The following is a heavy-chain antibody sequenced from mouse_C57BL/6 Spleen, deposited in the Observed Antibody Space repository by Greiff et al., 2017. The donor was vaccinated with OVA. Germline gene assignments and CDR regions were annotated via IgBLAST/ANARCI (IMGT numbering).Heavy chain of an antibody. V-gene: IGHV1-69*01. CDR1: GYTFTSYW. CDR2: IDPSDSYT. D-gene: IGHD1-3*01. J-gene: IGHJ4*01. Sequence: VQLQQPGAELVMPGASVKLSCKASGYTFTSYWMHWVKQRPGQGLEWIGEIDPSDSYTNYNQKFKGKSTLTVDKSSSTAYMQLSSLTSEDSAVYYCARSRRSEYMDYWGQGTSVTVSS. CDR3: ARSRRSEYMDY.